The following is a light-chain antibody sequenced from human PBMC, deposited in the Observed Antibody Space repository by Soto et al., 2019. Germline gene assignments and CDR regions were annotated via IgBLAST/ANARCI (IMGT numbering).Light chain of an antibody. CDR1: SSDIGNYDY. Sequence: QSALTQPASLSGSPGQSVTISCTGTSSDIGNYDYVSWYQQHPGKAPKLMLFDVSIRPSGVSSRFSGSKSGNTASLTVSGLQAEDEDDYCCSSCSGSPGLVFGGGTKLTVL. CDR2: DVS. CDR3: SSCSGSPGLV. J-gene: IGLJ2*01. V-gene: IGLV2-14*01.